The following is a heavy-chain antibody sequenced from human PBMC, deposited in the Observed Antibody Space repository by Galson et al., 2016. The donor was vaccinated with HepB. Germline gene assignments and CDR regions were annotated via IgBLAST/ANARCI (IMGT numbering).Heavy chain of an antibody. Sequence: SLRLSCAASGFSFEDYAMHWVRQAPGKGLEWVCGINWNGANIGYADSVKGRFTISRDNANNTLYLQMNSLRDEDTAVYYCASGSGSNVHFDYWGQGTLVTVSS. V-gene: IGHV3-9*01. D-gene: IGHD3-22*01. CDR2: INWNGANI. CDR3: ASGSGSNVHFDY. J-gene: IGHJ4*02. CDR1: GFSFEDYA.